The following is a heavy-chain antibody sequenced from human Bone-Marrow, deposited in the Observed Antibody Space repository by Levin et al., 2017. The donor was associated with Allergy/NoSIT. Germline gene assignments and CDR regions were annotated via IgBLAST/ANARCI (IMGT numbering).Heavy chain of an antibody. CDR3: AREGDLSSDYYIFSYNWFDS. CDR2: VNPSGGVT. J-gene: IGHJ5*01. V-gene: IGHV1-46*01. D-gene: IGHD4-17*01. CDR1: GYIFGVFF. Sequence: ASVKVSCKASGYIFGVFFLHWVRQVPGQGLEWMGVVNPSGGVTTYAEKFQGRVTMTRDTSSNTVYMELTGLTSEDTAVYYCAREGDLSSDYYIFSYNWFDSWGQGTLVTVSS.